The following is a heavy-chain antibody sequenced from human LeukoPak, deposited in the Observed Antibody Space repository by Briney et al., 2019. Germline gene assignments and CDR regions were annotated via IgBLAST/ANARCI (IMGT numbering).Heavy chain of an antibody. CDR2: IYYSGST. CDR3: ARDRRLLWFGELYLHTNWFDP. J-gene: IGHJ5*02. D-gene: IGHD3-10*01. CDR1: GGSFSGYY. Sequence: KPSETLSLTCAVYGGSFSGYYWSWIRQPPGKGLEWIGYIYYSGSTYYNPSLKSRVTISVDTSKNQFSLKLSSVTAADTAVYYCARDRRLLWFGELYLHTNWFDPWGQGTLVTVSS. V-gene: IGHV4-34*09.